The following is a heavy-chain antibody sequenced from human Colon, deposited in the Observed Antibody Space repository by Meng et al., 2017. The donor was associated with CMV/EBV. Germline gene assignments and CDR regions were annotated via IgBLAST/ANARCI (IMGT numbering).Heavy chain of an antibody. CDR3: AKDRTVGGYTFGLDV. V-gene: IGHV3-9*01. CDR2: VNWGGDKT. D-gene: IGHD5-12*01. J-gene: IGHJ6*02. Sequence: GGSLRLSCVASGFSFDDYAMHWVRQVPGKGLEWVSNVNWGGDKTGYADSVKGRFTISRDNAKNSLYLQMDSLRAADTAVYYCAKDRTVGGYTFGLDVWGQGTTVIVSS. CDR1: GFSFDDYA.